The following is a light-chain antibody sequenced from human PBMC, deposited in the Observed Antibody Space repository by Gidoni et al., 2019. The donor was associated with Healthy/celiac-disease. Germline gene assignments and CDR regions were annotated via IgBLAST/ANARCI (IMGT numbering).Light chain of an antibody. J-gene: IGLJ2*01. Sequence: QSVLTQPPSASGTTGQRVTISCSGSSSNIGSNTVNWYQQLPGTAPNLLIYSNNQRPSGVPDRFSGSKSGTSASLAISGLQSEDEADYYCAAWDDSLNGVVFGGGTKLTVL. V-gene: IGLV1-44*01. CDR2: SNN. CDR1: SSNIGSNT. CDR3: AAWDDSLNGVV.